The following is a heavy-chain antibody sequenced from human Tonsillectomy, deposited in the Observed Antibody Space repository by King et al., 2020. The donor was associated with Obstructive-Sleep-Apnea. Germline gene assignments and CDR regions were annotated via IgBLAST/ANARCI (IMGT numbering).Heavy chain of an antibody. CDR2: IIPIFGTA. Sequence: QLVQSGAEVKKPGSSVKVSCKASGGTFSSYAISWVRQAPGQGLEWMGGIIPIFGTANYAQKFQGRVTITADESTSTAYMELSGLGSEDTAVYYCARETDDSSGYYYYYFDYWGQGTLVTVSS. J-gene: IGHJ4*02. D-gene: IGHD3-22*01. CDR1: GGTFSSYA. V-gene: IGHV1-69*12. CDR3: ARETDDSSGYYYYYFDY.